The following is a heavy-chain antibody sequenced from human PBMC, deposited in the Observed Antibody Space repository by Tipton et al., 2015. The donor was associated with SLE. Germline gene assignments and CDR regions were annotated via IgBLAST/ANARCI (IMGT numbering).Heavy chain of an antibody. CDR1: GGSISSGSYY. V-gene: IGHV4-61*02. J-gene: IGHJ3*02. Sequence: TLSLTCSVSGGSISSGSYYWTWIRQPAGKGLEWIGRIYTSGTTHYNPSLKSRVTISLDTSKNQFSLRLSSVTAADTAMYFCVRELDTFDIWGQGTMVTVSS. CDR2: IYTSGTT. CDR3: VRELDTFDI.